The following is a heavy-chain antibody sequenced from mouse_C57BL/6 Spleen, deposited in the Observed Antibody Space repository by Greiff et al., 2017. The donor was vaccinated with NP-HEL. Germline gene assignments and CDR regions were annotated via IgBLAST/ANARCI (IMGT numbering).Heavy chain of an antibody. CDR1: GYAFSSSW. J-gene: IGHJ2*01. CDR3: AREGYYYGSSYPLFDY. D-gene: IGHD1-1*01. CDR2: IYPGDGDT. Sequence: VKPGASVKISCKASGYAFSSSWMNWVKQRPGKGLEWIGRIYPGDGDTNYNGKFKGKATLTADKSSSTAYMQLSSLTSEDSAVYFCAREGYYYGSSYPLFDYWGQGTTLTVSS. V-gene: IGHV1-82*01.